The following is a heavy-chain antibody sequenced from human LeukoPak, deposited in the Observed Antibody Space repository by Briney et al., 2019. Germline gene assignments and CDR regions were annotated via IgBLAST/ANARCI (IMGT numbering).Heavy chain of an antibody. J-gene: IGHJ4*02. Sequence: GGSLRLSCAASGITFSSSWMSWVRQAPGKGLEWVANIKPDESEKYYVDSVKGRFTIPRDNAKNSLYLQMNSLRAEDTALYYCATGPSYCGGDCYYYFAYWGQGTLVTVSS. CDR1: GITFSSSW. CDR2: IKPDESEK. D-gene: IGHD2-21*01. V-gene: IGHV3-7*01. CDR3: ATGPSYCGGDCYYYFAY.